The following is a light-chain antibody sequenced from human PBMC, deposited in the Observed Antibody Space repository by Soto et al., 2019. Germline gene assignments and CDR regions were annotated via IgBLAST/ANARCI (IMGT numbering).Light chain of an antibody. CDR2: LNSDGSH. V-gene: IGLV4-69*01. Sequence: QPVLTQSPSASASLGASVKLTCTLSSGHSSYAIAWHQQQPEKGPRYLMKLNSDGSHSKGDGIPDRFSGSISGAERYLTIYSLKSEDEADYYCETWASGIVVFVVGTQLTVL. CDR1: SGHSSYA. J-gene: IGLJ2*01. CDR3: ETWASGIVV.